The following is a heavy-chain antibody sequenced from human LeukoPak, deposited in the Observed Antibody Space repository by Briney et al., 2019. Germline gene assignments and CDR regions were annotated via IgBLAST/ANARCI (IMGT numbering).Heavy chain of an antibody. Sequence: SETLSLTCTVSGGSISSYYWSWIRQPPGKGLEWIGYIYYSGSTNYNPSLKSRVTISVDTSKNQFSLKLSSMTAADTAVYYCARIGSGSYFTLDYWGQGTLVTVSS. J-gene: IGHJ4*02. CDR1: GGSISSYY. CDR2: IYYSGST. CDR3: ARIGSGSYFTLDY. D-gene: IGHD1-26*01. V-gene: IGHV4-59*01.